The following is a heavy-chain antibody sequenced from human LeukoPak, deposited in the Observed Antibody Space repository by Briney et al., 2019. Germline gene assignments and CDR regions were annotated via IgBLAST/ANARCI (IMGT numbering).Heavy chain of an antibody. CDR2: INHSGST. CDR1: GGSFSGYY. D-gene: IGHD2-2*03. CDR3: ARLDHSLWITDY. V-gene: IGHV4-34*01. Sequence: SETLSLTCAVYGGSFSGYYWSWIRQPPGKGLEWIGEINHSGSTNYNPSLKSRVTISVDTSKNQVSLNLRSVTVADTAIYYCARLDHSLWITDYWGHGTLVTVSS. J-gene: IGHJ4*01.